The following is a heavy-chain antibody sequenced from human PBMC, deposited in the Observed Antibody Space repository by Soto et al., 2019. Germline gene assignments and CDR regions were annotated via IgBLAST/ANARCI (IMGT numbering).Heavy chain of an antibody. CDR2: ISDSGGRT. Sequence: GSLRLSCVASGFTFTSYAMSWVRQAPGKGLEWVSGISDSGGRTDYADSVKGRFTISRDNSKNTLYLQMNSLKAEDTAIYYCAKAGYCSSTSCYWGYWGQGTVVTVSS. J-gene: IGHJ4*02. V-gene: IGHV3-23*01. CDR1: GFTFTSYA. CDR3: AKAGYCSSTSCYWGY. D-gene: IGHD2-2*01.